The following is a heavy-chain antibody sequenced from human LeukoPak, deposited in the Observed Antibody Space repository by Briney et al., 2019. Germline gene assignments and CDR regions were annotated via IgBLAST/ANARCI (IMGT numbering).Heavy chain of an antibody. V-gene: IGHV4-30-4*01. CDR2: IYYSGST. D-gene: IGHD3-9*01. CDR1: GGSISSGDYY. Sequence: SQTLSLTCTVSGGSISSGDYYWSWIRQPPGKGLEWIGYIYYSGSTYYNPSLKSRVTISVDTSKNQFSLRLSSVTAADTAVYYCARAGNGILTGYFQDWYFDLWGRGTLVTVSS. CDR3: ARAGNGILTGYFQDWYFDL. J-gene: IGHJ2*01.